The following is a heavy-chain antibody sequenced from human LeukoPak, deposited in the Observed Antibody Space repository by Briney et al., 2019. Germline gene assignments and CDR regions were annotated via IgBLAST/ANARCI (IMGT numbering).Heavy chain of an antibody. V-gene: IGHV3-73*01. CDR2: IRSKANSYAT. CDR1: GFTFSGSA. J-gene: IGHJ4*02. CDR3: TRPIAAAGPGFDY. Sequence: GGSLRLSCAASGFTFSGSAMHWVRQASGKGLEWVGRIRSKANSYATAYAASVKGRFTISRDDSKNTAYLQMNSLKTEDTAVYYCTRPIAAAGPGFDYWGQGTLVTVSS. D-gene: IGHD6-13*01.